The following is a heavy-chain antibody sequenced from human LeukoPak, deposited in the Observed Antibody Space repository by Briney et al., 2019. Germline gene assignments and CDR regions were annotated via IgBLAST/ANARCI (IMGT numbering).Heavy chain of an antibody. CDR1: GGSISSGGYS. CDR3: ARGSGGGWNNFCY. V-gene: IGHV4-30-2*01. Sequence: PSETLSLTCAVSGGSISSGGYSWSWIRQPPGKGLEWIGYIYHSGSTYYNPSLKSRVTISVDRSKNQFSLKLSPLTAADTAGDYCARGSGGGWNNFCYWGQGTPVTVSS. D-gene: IGHD2-15*01. CDR2: IYHSGST. J-gene: IGHJ4*02.